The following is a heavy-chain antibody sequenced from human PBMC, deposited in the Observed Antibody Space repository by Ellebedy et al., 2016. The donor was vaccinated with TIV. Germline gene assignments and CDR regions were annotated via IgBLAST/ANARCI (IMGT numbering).Heavy chain of an antibody. CDR3: ARDKAADYTGPFDY. Sequence: PGGSLRLSCAASGFTFSSYDMHWVRQATGKGLEWVSAIGTAGDTYYSGSVKGRFTSSRENAKNSLYLQMNSLRAGDTAVYYCARDKAADYTGPFDYWGQGTLVTVFS. D-gene: IGHD4-11*01. CDR2: IGTAGDT. J-gene: IGHJ4*02. CDR1: GFTFSSYD. V-gene: IGHV3-13*01.